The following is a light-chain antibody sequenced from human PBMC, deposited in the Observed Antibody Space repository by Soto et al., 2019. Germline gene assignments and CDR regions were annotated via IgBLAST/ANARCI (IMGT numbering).Light chain of an antibody. CDR1: QSVSSY. J-gene: IGKJ1*01. V-gene: IGKV3-11*01. CDR3: QQRRTWPRT. Sequence: EIVLTQSPATLSLSPGERGTLSCRASQSVSSYLAWYQQKPGQAPRLLIYDASTRATGIPARFSGSGSGTDFPLTISSLEPEDFAVYYCQQRRTWPRTFGQGTQVEI. CDR2: DAS.